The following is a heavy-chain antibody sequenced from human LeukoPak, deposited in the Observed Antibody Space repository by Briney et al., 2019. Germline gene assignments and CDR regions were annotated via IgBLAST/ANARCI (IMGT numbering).Heavy chain of an antibody. V-gene: IGHV3-9*01. J-gene: IGHJ4*02. CDR3: AKDIGAYYYDSSGLDY. Sequence: GGSLRLSCAASGFTFDDYAMHWVRQAPGKGLEWVSGISWNSGSIGYADSVKGRFTISRDNAKNSLYLQMNSLRAEDTALYYCAKDIGAYYYDSSGLDYWGQGTLVTVSS. CDR1: GFTFDDYA. CDR2: ISWNSGSI. D-gene: IGHD3-22*01.